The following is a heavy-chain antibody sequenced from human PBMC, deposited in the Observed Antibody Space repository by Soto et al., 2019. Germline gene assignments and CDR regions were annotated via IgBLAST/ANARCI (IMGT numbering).Heavy chain of an antibody. CDR1: GGSISIGDYY. D-gene: IGHD2-15*01. Sequence: PSETLSLTCTVSGGSISIGDYYWSCIRQPPGKGLEWIGYIYYSGSTYYNPSLKSRVTISVDTSKNQFSLKLNSVTAADTAVYYCARVVVEDYYGMDVWGQGTTVTVSS. CDR2: IYYSGST. V-gene: IGHV4-30-4*01. CDR3: ARVVVEDYYGMDV. J-gene: IGHJ6*02.